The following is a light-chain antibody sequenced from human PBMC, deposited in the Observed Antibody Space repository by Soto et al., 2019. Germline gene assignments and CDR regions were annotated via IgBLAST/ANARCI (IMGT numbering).Light chain of an antibody. CDR2: DVQ. V-gene: IGLV2-11*01. CDR1: SSDVGGYNY. J-gene: IGLJ1*01. Sequence: QSALTQPRSVSGSPGQSVTISCTGTSSDVGGYNYVSWYQQHPGRAPRVMIYDVQTRPSGVPDRFSGSKSGNTASLTISELQAEDEADYYCCSYARDYTFVFGTGTKLTVL. CDR3: CSYARDYTFV.